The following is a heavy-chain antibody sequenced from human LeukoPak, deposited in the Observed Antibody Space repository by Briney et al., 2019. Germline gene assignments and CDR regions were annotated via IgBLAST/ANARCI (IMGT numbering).Heavy chain of an antibody. CDR1: RGSISPDH. CDR2: IFYTGRA. D-gene: IGHD3-3*02. CDR3: ARLVDGIYTRVDS. V-gene: IGHV4-59*08. J-gene: IGHJ4*02. Sequence: AETLSPTCTVSRGSISPDHCAWIRQPPGKGLEWIGYIFYTGRARYNPSLESRVTLTVDMSKNQISLKLNSVTAADTAIYYCARLVDGIYTRVDSWGQGPLVTVSP.